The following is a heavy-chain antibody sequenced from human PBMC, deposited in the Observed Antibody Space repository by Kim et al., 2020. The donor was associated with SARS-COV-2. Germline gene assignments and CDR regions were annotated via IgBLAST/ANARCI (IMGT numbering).Heavy chain of an antibody. V-gene: IGHV3-23*03. CDR3: AIRGELLYDSSGYYFDY. CDR1: GFTFSSYA. Sequence: GGSLRLSCAASGFTFSSYAMSWVRQAPGKGLEWVSVIYSGGSSTYYADSVKGRFTISRDNSKNTLYLQMNSLRAEDTAVYYCAIRGELLYDSSGYYFDYWGQGTLVTVSS. D-gene: IGHD3-22*01. CDR2: IYSGGSST. J-gene: IGHJ4*02.